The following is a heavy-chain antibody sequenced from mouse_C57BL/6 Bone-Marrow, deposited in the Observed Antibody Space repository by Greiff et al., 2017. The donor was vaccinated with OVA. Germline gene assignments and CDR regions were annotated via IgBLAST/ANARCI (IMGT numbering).Heavy chain of an antibody. J-gene: IGHJ2*01. D-gene: IGHD2-4*01. Sequence: QLQQSGPALFNPGASVQLSCKASGYTFTSYDINWVKQRPGQGLEWLGWIYPRDGSTKYNEKFKGKATLTVETASSTAYMELHSLTSEDSAVYFCATDYDVAFDYWGQGTTLTVSS. CDR1: GYTFTSYD. V-gene: IGHV1-85*01. CDR2: IYPRDGST. CDR3: ATDYDVAFDY.